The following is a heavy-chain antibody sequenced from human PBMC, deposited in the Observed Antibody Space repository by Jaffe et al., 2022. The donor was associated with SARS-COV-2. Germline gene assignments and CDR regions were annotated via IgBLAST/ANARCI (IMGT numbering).Heavy chain of an antibody. D-gene: IGHD3-10*01. Sequence: QVQLQESGPGLVKPWGTLSLICAVSGGSISRSNWWSWVRQPPGKGLEWIGEVYDSGSINYNPSLRSRATISVDKSKNQFSLKLLSVTAADTAVYYCAEGGFSTFWFEGYFHHWGRGTLVTVSS. CDR3: AEGGFSTFWFEGYFHH. CDR2: VYDSGSI. CDR1: GGSISRSNW. J-gene: IGHJ1*01. V-gene: IGHV4-4*02.